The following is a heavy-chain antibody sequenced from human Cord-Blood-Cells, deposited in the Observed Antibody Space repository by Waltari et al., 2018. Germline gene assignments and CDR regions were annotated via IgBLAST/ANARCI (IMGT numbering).Heavy chain of an antibody. D-gene: IGHD6-13*01. CDR3: ATLPSVSSWYYYGMDV. V-gene: IGHV1-8*01. Sequence: QVQLVQSGAEVKKPGASVKVSCKASGYTFTSYDINWVRQATGQGLEWRGWMKPHRCNTGYAQKFQGRVTMTRNTSISTAYMELSSLRSEATAVYYCATLPSVSSWYYYGMDVWGQGTTVTVSS. J-gene: IGHJ6*02. CDR2: MKPHRCNT. CDR1: GYTFTSYD.